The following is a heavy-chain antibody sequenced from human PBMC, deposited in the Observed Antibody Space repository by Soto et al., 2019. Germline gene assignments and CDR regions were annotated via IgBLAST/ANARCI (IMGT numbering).Heavy chain of an antibody. CDR3: ARALGATTFLYDP. CDR1: GFTFSSYA. V-gene: IGHV3-23*01. D-gene: IGHD1-26*01. Sequence: PGGSLRLSCVASGFTFSSYAMSWVRQAPGKGLEWVSAISGSGGGTYYADSVKGRFTVSRDNSKNTLYLQMNSLRAEDTAVFYCARALGATTFLYDPCGQGTLVTVSS. CDR2: ISGSGGGT. J-gene: IGHJ5*02.